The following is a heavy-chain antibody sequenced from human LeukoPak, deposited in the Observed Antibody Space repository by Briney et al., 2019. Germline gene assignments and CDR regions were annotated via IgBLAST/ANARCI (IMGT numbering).Heavy chain of an antibody. D-gene: IGHD6-6*01. CDR1: GFTFSSYA. CDR2: INGNGGST. Sequence: GGSLRLSCAASGFTFSSYAMSWVRQAPGKGLEWVSAINGNGGSTYYTDSVKGRFVISRDNSKNTLYLQMNSLRAEDTAVYYCAKGIDSRSLFDYWGQGTLVTISS. CDR3: AKGIDSRSLFDY. J-gene: IGHJ4*02. V-gene: IGHV3-23*01.